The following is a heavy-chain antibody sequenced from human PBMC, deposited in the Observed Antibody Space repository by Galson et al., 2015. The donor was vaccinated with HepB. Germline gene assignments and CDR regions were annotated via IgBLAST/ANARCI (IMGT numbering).Heavy chain of an antibody. J-gene: IGHJ5*02. CDR3: ARGGYVVAVGATQNNWFDP. CDR2: ISPHNGHT. V-gene: IGHV1-18*01. CDR1: GYTFSSYS. D-gene: IGHD2-15*01. Sequence: SVKVSCKASGYTFSSYSITWVRQAPGQGLGWVGRISPHNGHTNYAQKFQGRVTMTTDASTSTAYMEVRSLRSDDTAVYYCARGGYVVAVGATQNNWFDPWGQGTVVTVSS.